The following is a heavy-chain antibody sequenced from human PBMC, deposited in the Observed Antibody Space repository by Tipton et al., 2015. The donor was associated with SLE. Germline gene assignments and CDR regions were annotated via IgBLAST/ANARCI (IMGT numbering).Heavy chain of an antibody. J-gene: IGHJ4*02. D-gene: IGHD1-1*01. Sequence: TLSLTCTVSGGSIRSSTYYWGWIRQPPGKGLEWIGSLDYSGSTYYNPSLKSRINISVDTSKKQFSLKLSSVTAADTAVYYCARDRTGGAGFDYWGQGTLVTVSS. CDR2: LDYSGST. CDR3: ARDRTGGAGFDY. CDR1: GGSIRSSTYY. V-gene: IGHV4-39*07.